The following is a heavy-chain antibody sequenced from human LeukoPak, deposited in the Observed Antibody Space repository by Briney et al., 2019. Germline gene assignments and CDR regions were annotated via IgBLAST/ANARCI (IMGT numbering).Heavy chain of an antibody. Sequence: PSETLSLTCTVSGGSISRGGDYWTWIRQHPGKGLEWIGNTYYGGNTYYNPSLKSRGTISIDTSKNQFSLKLTSVTAADTAVYYCARGRRWASAITMVRGVIDFDYWGQGTLVTVSS. CDR2: TYYGGNT. CDR1: GGSISRGGDY. V-gene: IGHV4-31*03. J-gene: IGHJ4*02. CDR3: ARGRRWASAITMVRGVIDFDY. D-gene: IGHD3-10*01.